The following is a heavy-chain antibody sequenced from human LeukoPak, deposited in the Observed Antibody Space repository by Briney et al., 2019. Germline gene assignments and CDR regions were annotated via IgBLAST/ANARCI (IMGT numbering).Heavy chain of an antibody. CDR2: IYYSGST. Sequence: SETLSLTCTVSGGSTSSGDYYWSWIRQPPGKGLEWIGYIYYSGSTYYNPSLKSRVTISVDTSKNQFSLKLSSVTAADTAVYYCARVSTTVVTPIFDYWGQGTLVTVSS. D-gene: IGHD4-23*01. CDR1: GGSTSSGDYY. CDR3: ARVSTTVVTPIFDY. J-gene: IGHJ4*02. V-gene: IGHV4-30-4*01.